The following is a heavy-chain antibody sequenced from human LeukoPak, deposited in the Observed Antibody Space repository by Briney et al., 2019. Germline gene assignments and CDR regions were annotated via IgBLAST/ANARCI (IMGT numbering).Heavy chain of an antibody. J-gene: IGHJ2*01. V-gene: IGHV3-30-3*02. CDR1: GFTFSSYA. D-gene: IGHD1-26*01. CDR3: AKDSTKWELPDWYFDL. CDR2: ISYDGSNK. Sequence: GGSLRLSCAASGFTFSSYAMHWVRQAPGKGLEWVAVISYDGSNKYYADSVKGRFTISRDNSKNTLYLQMNSLRAEDTAVYYCAKDSTKWELPDWYFDLWGRGTLVTVSS.